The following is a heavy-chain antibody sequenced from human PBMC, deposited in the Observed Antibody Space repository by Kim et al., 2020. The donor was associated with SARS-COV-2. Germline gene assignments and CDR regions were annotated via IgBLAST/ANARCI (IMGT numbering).Heavy chain of an antibody. Sequence: GGSLRLSCAASGFTFSSYEMNWVRQAPGRGLEWVSYITISGSMVYYRDSVKGRFTISRDNAKNSLYLQMNSLRVEDTGIYYCARRGYGGNIHDYCGQGTLVTFSS. CDR2: ITISGSMV. V-gene: IGHV3-48*03. D-gene: IGHD2-15*01. J-gene: IGHJ4*02. CDR3: ARRGYGGNIHDY. CDR1: GFTFSSYE.